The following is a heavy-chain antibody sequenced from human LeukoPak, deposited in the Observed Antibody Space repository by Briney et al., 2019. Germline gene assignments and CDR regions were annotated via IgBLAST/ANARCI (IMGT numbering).Heavy chain of an antibody. Sequence: GGSLRPSCATSGFTFSNYGMQWVRQAPGKGLEWVAVISSDGSNKYYADSVKGRLTISRDNTKNTMFLQMTGLRAEDTAVYYCAKDGLWFGDLTYFDYWGQGTLVTVSS. D-gene: IGHD3-10*01. CDR3: AKDGLWFGDLTYFDY. J-gene: IGHJ4*02. V-gene: IGHV3-30*18. CDR2: ISSDGSNK. CDR1: GFTFSNYG.